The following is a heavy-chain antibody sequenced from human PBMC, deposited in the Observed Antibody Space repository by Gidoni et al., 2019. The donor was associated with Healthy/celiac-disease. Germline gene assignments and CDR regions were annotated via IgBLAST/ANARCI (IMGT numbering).Heavy chain of an antibody. CDR2: IYHSGST. Sequence: QVQLQESGPGLVKPSETLSLTCTVSGYSISSGYYWGWIRQPPGKGLEWIGSIYHSGSTYYNPSLKSRVTISLDTSKNQFSLKLSSVTAADTAVYYCACFGSYTNWFDPWGQGTLVTVSS. CDR3: ACFGSYTNWFDP. D-gene: IGHD1-26*01. CDR1: GYSISSGYY. J-gene: IGHJ5*02. V-gene: IGHV4-38-2*02.